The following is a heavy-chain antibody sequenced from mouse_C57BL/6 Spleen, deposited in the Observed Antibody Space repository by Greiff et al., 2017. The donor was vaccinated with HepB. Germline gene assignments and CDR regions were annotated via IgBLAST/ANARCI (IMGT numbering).Heavy chain of an antibody. Sequence: VQLQQSGAELAKPGASVKLSCKASGYTFTSYWMHWVKQRPGQGLEWIGYINPSSGYTKYNQKFKDKATLTADISSSTAYMQLSSLTYEDSAVYYCARSGITTVVATSRYFDVWGTGTTVTVSS. CDR2: INPSSGYT. CDR1: GYTFTSYW. J-gene: IGHJ1*03. CDR3: ARSGITTVVATSRYFDV. V-gene: IGHV1-7*01. D-gene: IGHD1-1*01.